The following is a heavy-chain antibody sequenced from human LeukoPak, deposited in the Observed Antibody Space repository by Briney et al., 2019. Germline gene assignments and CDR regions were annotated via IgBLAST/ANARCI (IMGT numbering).Heavy chain of an antibody. CDR2: IYYSGSA. J-gene: IGHJ4*02. D-gene: IGHD4-17*01. Sequence: SETRSLTCTVSGGSISSYYWSWIRQPPGKGLEWIGYIYYSGSANYNPSLRSRVTISLDTSKKQFSLKLSSVTAADTAIYYCAREGGTVPDYWGQGTLVTVSS. CDR1: GGSISSYY. CDR3: AREGGTVPDY. V-gene: IGHV4-59*01.